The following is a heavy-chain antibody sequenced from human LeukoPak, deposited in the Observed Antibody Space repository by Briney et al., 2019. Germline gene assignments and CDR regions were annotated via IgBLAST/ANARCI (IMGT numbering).Heavy chain of an antibody. V-gene: IGHV3-7*01. CDR2: IKQDGSEK. J-gene: IGHJ6*02. D-gene: IGHD4-17*01. Sequence: PGGSLRLSCAASGFTFSSYWMSWVRQAPGKGLEWVANIKQDGSEKYYVDSVKGRFTIPRDNAKNSLYLQMNSLRAEDTAVYYCARDSWVTTSVDYYYYYGMDVWGQGTTVTVSS. CDR1: GFTFSSYW. CDR3: ARDSWVTTSVDYYYYYGMDV.